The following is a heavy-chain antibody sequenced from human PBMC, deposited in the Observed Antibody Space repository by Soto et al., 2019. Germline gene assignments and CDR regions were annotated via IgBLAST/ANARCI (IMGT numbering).Heavy chain of an antibody. CDR3: ARDGDCTSTGCYIRADY. V-gene: IGHV4-4*07. D-gene: IGHD2-2*02. CDR2: FYTSGST. J-gene: IGHJ4*02. Sequence: PSETLSLTCTVSGASVSTYYWSWVRQPAGKGLEWIGRFYTSGSTNYNPSLKSRVTMSVDTSKNQFSLRLTSVTAADTAVYFCARDGDCTSTGCYIRADYWGPGIMVTVYS. CDR1: GASVSTYY.